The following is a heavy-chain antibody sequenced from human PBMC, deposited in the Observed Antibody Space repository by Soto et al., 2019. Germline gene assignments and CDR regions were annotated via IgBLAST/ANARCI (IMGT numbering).Heavy chain of an antibody. D-gene: IGHD3-3*01. CDR3: ARDNRFWSVYYTDYFYYVMDV. V-gene: IGHV3-21*01. Sequence: GGSLRLSCTASGFIFSTYSVNWVRQAPGKGLEWVSSITTGGYIYYSGSVQGRFTISRDDAKNSVSLQMNSLRAEDTAVYYCARDNRFWSVYYTDYFYYVMDVWGQGTTVTVSS. CDR1: GFIFSTYS. J-gene: IGHJ6*02. CDR2: ITTGGYI.